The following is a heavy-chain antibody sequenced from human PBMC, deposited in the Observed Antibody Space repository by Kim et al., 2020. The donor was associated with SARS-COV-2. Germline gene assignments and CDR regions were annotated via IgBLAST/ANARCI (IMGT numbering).Heavy chain of an antibody. J-gene: IGHJ3*02. Sequence: GGSLRPSCAASGFTFSSYAMSWVRQAPGKGLEWVSAISGSGGSTYYADSVKGRLTISRDNSKNTLYLQMNSLRAEDTAVYYCAKRPLWLGAFDIWGQGTMVTVSS. CDR1: GFTFSSYA. D-gene: IGHD3-10*01. CDR2: ISGSGGST. CDR3: AKRPLWLGAFDI. V-gene: IGHV3-23*01.